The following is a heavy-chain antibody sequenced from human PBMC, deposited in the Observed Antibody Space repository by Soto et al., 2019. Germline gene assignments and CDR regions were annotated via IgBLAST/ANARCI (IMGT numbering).Heavy chain of an antibody. Sequence: QLQLQESGSGLVKPSQTLSLTCAVSGGSISSGGYSWSWIRQPPGKGLEWIGYIYHSGSTYYNPSLKSRVTISVDRSKNQFSLKLSSVTAADTXVXXXXRGETTVTTRGGXXYWGQGTLVXXSS. D-gene: IGHD4-17*01. CDR3: XRGETTVTTRGGXXY. CDR2: IYHSGST. V-gene: IGHV4-30-2*01. CDR1: GGSISSGGYS. J-gene: IGHJ4*02.